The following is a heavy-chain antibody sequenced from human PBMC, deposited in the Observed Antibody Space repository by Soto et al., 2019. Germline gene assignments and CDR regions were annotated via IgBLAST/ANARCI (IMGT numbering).Heavy chain of an antibody. J-gene: IGHJ5*01. D-gene: IGHD6-13*01. CDR3: ARVSAGGTRWFDS. CDR2: IYYRGTT. V-gene: IGHV4-31*03. CDR1: GGSISTGVWY. Sequence: SETLSLTCSVSGGSISTGVWYWSWVREHPGKGLEWIGDIYYRGTTSYNPSLGSRVTISRDTSKSQVSLKVNSVTAADTAVYYCARVSAGGTRWFDSWGQGIRVTVSS.